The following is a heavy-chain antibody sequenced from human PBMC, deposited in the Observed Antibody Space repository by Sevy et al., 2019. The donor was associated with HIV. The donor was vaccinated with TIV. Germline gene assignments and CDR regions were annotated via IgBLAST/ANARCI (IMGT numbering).Heavy chain of an antibody. CDR1: GFTFSTYW. V-gene: IGHV3-7*01. J-gene: IGHJ4*02. CDR2: IKQDGSEK. Sequence: GGSLRLSCAASGFTFSTYWMTWVRQAPGKGLEWVANIKQDGSEKYYAGSGKGRLTVPRDNTKNSLYLQLNSLRAEDTAIYYCARAPVGSGWYFPRGIDYWGQGTLVTVSS. D-gene: IGHD6-13*01. CDR3: ARAPVGSGWYFPRGIDY.